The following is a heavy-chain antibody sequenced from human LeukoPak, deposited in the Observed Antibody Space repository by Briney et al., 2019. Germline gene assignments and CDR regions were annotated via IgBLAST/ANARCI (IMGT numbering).Heavy chain of an antibody. J-gene: IGHJ4*02. D-gene: IGHD2-2*01. V-gene: IGHV4-59*08. CDR1: GGSLTGYF. CDR2: VFYEGNT. Sequence: SETLSLTCAVSGGSLTGYFWSWIRQPPGKGLEWVGYVFYEGNTNYNPSLKSRVTTSVDTSKNQFSLRLNSVTAADTAVYYCVRQGTITYAYFDSWGQGVPVTVSS. CDR3: VRQGTITYAYFDS.